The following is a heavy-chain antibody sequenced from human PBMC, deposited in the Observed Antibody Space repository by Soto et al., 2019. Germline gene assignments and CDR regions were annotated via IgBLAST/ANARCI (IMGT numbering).Heavy chain of an antibody. J-gene: IGHJ6*02. CDR2: ISYDGGNK. V-gene: IGHV3-30-3*01. Sequence: GGSLRLSCAASGFTFSNYAMHWVRQAPGKGLEWVAAISYDGGNKYYADSVKGRFTISRDNSKNTLYLQMNSLRAEDTAVYYCARRYCSSTSCQNYYYYYGMDVWGQGTTVTVSS. CDR3: ARRYCSSTSCQNYYYYYGMDV. D-gene: IGHD2-2*01. CDR1: GFTFSNYA.